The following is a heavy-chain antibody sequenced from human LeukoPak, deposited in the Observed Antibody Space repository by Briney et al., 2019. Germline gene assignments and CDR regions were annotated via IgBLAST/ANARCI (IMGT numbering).Heavy chain of an antibody. Sequence: ASETLSLTCAVYGGSFSDYYWSWIRQPPDMGLEWIGEINHSGNTNYNPSLKSRASISVDTSKNQFSLKLNSVTAADTAVYYCARTHYYGSGSGIDYWGQESLVTVSS. D-gene: IGHD3-10*01. CDR2: INHSGNT. CDR3: ARTHYYGSGSGIDY. CDR1: GGSFSDYY. V-gene: IGHV4-34*01. J-gene: IGHJ4*02.